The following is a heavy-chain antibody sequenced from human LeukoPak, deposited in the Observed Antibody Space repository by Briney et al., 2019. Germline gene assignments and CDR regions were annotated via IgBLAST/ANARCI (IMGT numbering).Heavy chain of an antibody. V-gene: IGHV4-4*07. CDR1: GGSIGSYY. J-gene: IGHJ3*02. CDR3: ANQGRVPDSFDI. D-gene: IGHD3-10*01. Sequence: SETLFLTCSVSGGSIGSYYWSWIRQPAGKGLEWIGRIYTSGSTNYNPSLKSRVIISVDESKNQFSLRLSSVTAADTAVYYCANQGRVPDSFDIWGQGTTVTVSS. CDR2: IYTSGST.